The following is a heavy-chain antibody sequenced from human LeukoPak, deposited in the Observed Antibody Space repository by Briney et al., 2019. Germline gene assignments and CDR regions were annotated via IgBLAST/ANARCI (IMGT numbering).Heavy chain of an antibody. D-gene: IGHD3-10*01. Sequence: SVKVSCKASGGTFSSYAISWVRQAPGQGLEWMGRIIPIFGIANYAQKFQGRVTITADKSTSTAYMELSSLRSEDTAVYYCARDAYGSGSYGGLYGMDVWGKGTTVTVSS. CDR2: IIPIFGIA. CDR1: GGTFSSYA. J-gene: IGHJ6*04. CDR3: ARDAYGSGSYGGLYGMDV. V-gene: IGHV1-69*04.